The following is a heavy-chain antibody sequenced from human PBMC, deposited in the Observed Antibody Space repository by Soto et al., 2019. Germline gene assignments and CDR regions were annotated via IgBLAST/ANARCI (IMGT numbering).Heavy chain of an antibody. J-gene: IGHJ6*02. Sequence: YGRRWIRKKTGKGLEWVAVISYDGSNKYYADSVKGRFTISRDNSKNTLYLQMNSLRAEDTAVYYCAKDAEVAGYCSSTSCPTPHGMDVWGQGTTVTVSS. CDR2: ISYDGSNK. D-gene: IGHD2-2*01. CDR3: AKDAEVAGYCSSTSCPTPHGMDV. V-gene: IGHV3-30*18. CDR1: YG.